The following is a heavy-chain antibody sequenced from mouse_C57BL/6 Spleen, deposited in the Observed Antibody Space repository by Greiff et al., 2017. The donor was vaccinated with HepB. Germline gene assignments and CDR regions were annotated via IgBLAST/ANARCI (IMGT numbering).Heavy chain of an antibody. CDR2: IYPGDGDT. Sequence: QVHVKQSGAELVKPGASVKISCKASGYAFSSYWMNWVKQRPGKGLEWIGQIYPGDGDTNYNGKFKGKATLTAGKSSSTSYMQLSRLTSEDSAVYFCARSSVATVVEYWNQGTLVTVSA. D-gene: IGHD1-1*01. V-gene: IGHV1-80*01. CDR3: ARSSVATVVEY. J-gene: IGHJ3*01. CDR1: GYAFSSYW.